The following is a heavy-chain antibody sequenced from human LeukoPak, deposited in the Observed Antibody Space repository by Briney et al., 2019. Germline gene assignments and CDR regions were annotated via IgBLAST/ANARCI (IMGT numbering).Heavy chain of an antibody. J-gene: IGHJ4*02. D-gene: IGHD2-8*02. V-gene: IGHV4-59*01. CDR2: IYYSGST. CDR1: GGSISSYY. Sequence: SETLSLTCTVSGGSISSYYWSWIRQPPGKGLEWIGYIYYSGSTNYNPSLKSRVTISVDTSKNQFSLKLSSVTAADTAVYYCARDGGWWRFDFWGQGTLVTVSS. CDR3: ARDGGWWRFDF.